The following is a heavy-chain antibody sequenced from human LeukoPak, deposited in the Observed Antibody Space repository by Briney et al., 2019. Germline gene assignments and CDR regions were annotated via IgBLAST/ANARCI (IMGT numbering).Heavy chain of an antibody. D-gene: IGHD5-18*01. Sequence: GRSLRLSSAASGFTFSSYGMHWVRQAPGKGLEWVAVISYDGSNKYYADSVKGRFTISRDNSKNTLYLQMNSLRAEDTAVYYCAKGNRLLIPPPYDYYNGMDVWGQGTTVTVSS. CDR3: AKGNRLLIPPPYDYYNGMDV. J-gene: IGHJ6*02. V-gene: IGHV3-30*18. CDR2: ISYDGSNK. CDR1: GFTFSSYG.